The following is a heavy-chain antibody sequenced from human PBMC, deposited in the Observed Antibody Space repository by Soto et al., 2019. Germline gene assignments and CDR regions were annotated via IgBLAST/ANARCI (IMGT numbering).Heavy chain of an antibody. CDR1: GFTVSSNY. J-gene: IGHJ4*02. V-gene: IGHV3-66*01. CDR2: IYSGGSGST. Sequence: GGSLRLSCAASGFTVSSNYMSWVRQAPGKGLEWVSVIYSGGSGSTYYADSVKGRFTISRDISKNTVYLQMNSLRAEDTAVYYCARDGSSRPTEYWGQGTLVTVAS. D-gene: IGHD3-10*01. CDR3: ARDGSSRPTEY.